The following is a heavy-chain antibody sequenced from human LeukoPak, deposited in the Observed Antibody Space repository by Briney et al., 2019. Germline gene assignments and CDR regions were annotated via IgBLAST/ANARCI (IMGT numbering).Heavy chain of an antibody. CDR2: INSDGSST. D-gene: IGHD3-10*01. CDR1: GFTFSSYW. CDR3: ASGYYYGSGSEPPYGY. J-gene: IGHJ4*02. V-gene: IGHV3-74*01. Sequence: GGSLRLSCAASGFTFSSYWMHWVRQAPGKGLVWVSRINSDGSSTSYADSVKGRFTISRDNAKNTLYLQMNSLRAEDTAVYYCASGYYYGSGSEPPYGYWGQGTLVTVSS.